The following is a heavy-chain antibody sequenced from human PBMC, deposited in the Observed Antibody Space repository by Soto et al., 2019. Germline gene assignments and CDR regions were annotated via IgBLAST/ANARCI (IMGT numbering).Heavy chain of an antibody. J-gene: IGHJ6*02. D-gene: IGHD2-2*01. CDR3: SRDFVVPAAMSLARYYDYGMDV. Sequence: EVQLVESGGGLVQPGGSLRLSCAASGFTVSSNYMSWVRQAPGKGLEWVSVIYSGGSTYYADSVKGRFTISRDNSKNTLYLQRNSQSAGDTAVYYCSRDFVVPAAMSLARYYDYGMDVWGHGTTVTVSS. CDR1: GFTVSSNY. CDR2: IYSGGST. V-gene: IGHV3-66*01.